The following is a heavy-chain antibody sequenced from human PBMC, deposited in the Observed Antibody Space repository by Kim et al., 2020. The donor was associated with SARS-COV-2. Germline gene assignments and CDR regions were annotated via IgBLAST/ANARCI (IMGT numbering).Heavy chain of an antibody. D-gene: IGHD3-9*01. CDR1: ENSFTNCW. CDR3: ARGIPRGYDSFNAFYTWFDY. V-gene: IGHV5-51*01. J-gene: IGHJ4*02. CDR2: IYPDDSDT. Sequence: GESLKISCKGPENSFTNCWIGWVRQMPGKGLEWMGIIYPDDSDTKYSPSFQGQVTISADKSISTAYLQWGSLKASDTAMYYCARGIPRGYDSFNAFYTWFDYWGQGTLVTVSS.